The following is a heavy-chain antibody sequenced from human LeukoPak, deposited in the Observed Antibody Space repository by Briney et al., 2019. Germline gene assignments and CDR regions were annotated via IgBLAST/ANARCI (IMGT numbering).Heavy chain of an antibody. Sequence: PGESLKISCKGSGYSFTSYWIGWVRQMPGKGPEWMGIIYPGDSDTRYSPSFQGQVTISADKSISTAYLQWSSLKASDTAMYYCARFLHIAVAGPTGWFDPWGQGTLVTVSS. V-gene: IGHV5-51*01. CDR1: GYSFTSYW. J-gene: IGHJ5*02. D-gene: IGHD6-19*01. CDR3: ARFLHIAVAGPTGWFDP. CDR2: IYPGDSDT.